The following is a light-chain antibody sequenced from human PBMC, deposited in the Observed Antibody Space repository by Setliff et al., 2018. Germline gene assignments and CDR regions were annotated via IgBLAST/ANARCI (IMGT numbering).Light chain of an antibody. Sequence: QSVLTQPASVSGSPGQSITISCTGTNSDLGNYNYVSWYQQHPGKAPKVIIYDVDKRPSGVSDRFSGSKSGNTASLTISGLQTEDEADYYCLSYTSKTTHALFGGGTKVTVL. CDR1: NSDLGNYNY. J-gene: IGLJ2*01. V-gene: IGLV2-14*01. CDR3: LSYTSKTTHAL. CDR2: DVD.